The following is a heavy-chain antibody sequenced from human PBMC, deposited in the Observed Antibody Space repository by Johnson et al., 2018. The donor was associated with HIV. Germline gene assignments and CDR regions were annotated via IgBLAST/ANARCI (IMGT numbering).Heavy chain of an antibody. CDR2: ITYDGSNK. Sequence: QVQLVESGGGLVQPGGSLRLSCAASGFTFGGYAMSWVRQAPGKGLEWVAVITYDGSNKYYADSVKGRFTISSNNYKNTLYLQMNSRGDEDAAVYYCAKSSFGVVCDALDIWGKGTMVIVSS. V-gene: IGHV3-30*04. CDR3: AKSSFGVVCDALDI. J-gene: IGHJ3*02. CDR1: GFTFGGYA. D-gene: IGHD3-3*01.